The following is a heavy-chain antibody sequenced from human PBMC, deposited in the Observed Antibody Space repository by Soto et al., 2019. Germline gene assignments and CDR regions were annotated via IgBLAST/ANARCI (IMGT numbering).Heavy chain of an antibody. CDR1: GGTFSSYA. D-gene: IGHD5-12*01. V-gene: IGHV1-69*01. Sequence: QVQLVQSGAEVKKPGSTVNVSCKASGGTFSSYAISWVRQAPGQGLEWMGGIIPIFGTANYAQKFQGRVTITADESTSTAYMELSSLRSEDTAVYYCARDLGHGYNLGSFDYWGQGTLVTVSS. J-gene: IGHJ4*02. CDR2: IIPIFGTA. CDR3: ARDLGHGYNLGSFDY.